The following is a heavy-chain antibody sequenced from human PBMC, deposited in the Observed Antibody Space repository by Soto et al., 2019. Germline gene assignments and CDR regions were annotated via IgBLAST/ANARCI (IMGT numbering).Heavy chain of an antibody. CDR2: ITNDGNNE. J-gene: IGHJ6*02. D-gene: IGHD1-26*01. CDR3: AKEGPGGGRHFYYGMDV. Sequence: RGSLRLSCSASVFVFSDYGMHWFRQAPGKGLEWVALITNDGNNEFYSESVKGRFSISRGRSTNTVDLLMNSLRPEDTGVYYCAKEGPGGGRHFYYGMDVWGQGTTVTVSS. V-gene: IGHV3-30*02. CDR1: VFVFSDYG.